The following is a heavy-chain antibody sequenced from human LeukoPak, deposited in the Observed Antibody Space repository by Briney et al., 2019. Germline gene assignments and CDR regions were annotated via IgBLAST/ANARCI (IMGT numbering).Heavy chain of an antibody. J-gene: IGHJ4*02. V-gene: IGHV3-23*01. Sequence: GGSLRLSCVASGFTFSTYAMSGLRQARGEGVEWVSSISVTGDSTYYADSVKGRSPDSRDNSKNTLLLQMTGLSAEDTAIYYFAKKGAYTYAGDYWGQGTLVAVSS. CDR2: ISVTGDST. D-gene: IGHD5-18*01. CDR1: GFTFSTYA. CDR3: AKKGAYTYAGDY.